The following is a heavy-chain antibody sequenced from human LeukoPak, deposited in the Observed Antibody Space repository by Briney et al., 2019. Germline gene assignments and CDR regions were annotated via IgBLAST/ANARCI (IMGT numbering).Heavy chain of an antibody. CDR2: IWYDGSNK. V-gene: IGHV3-30*02. D-gene: IGHD7-27*01. Sequence: GGSLRLSCAASGFTFSSYGMHWVRQAPGKGLEWVAVIWYDGSNKYYADSVKGRFTISRDNSKNTLYLQMNSLRAEDMALYYCAKDGSGEALDYWGQGTLVTVSS. CDR1: GFTFSSYG. CDR3: AKDGSGEALDY. J-gene: IGHJ4*02.